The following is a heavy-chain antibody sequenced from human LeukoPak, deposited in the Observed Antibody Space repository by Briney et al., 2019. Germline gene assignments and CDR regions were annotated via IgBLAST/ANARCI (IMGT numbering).Heavy chain of an antibody. CDR2: IIPIFGTA. Sequence: ASVTVSCKASGGTFSSYAISWVRQAPGQGLEWMGGIIPIFGTANYAQKFQGRVTITADESTSTAYMELSSLRSEDTAVYYCATTLGIVDYYYYGMDVWGQGTTVTVSS. V-gene: IGHV1-69*13. CDR1: GGTFSSYA. D-gene: IGHD1-26*01. CDR3: ATTLGIVDYYYYGMDV. J-gene: IGHJ6*02.